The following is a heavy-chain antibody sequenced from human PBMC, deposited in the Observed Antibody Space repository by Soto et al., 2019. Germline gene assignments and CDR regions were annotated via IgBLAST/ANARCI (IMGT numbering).Heavy chain of an antibody. CDR3: ARSETAGHRGFDI. CDR1: GGTFSSSA. J-gene: IGHJ3*02. V-gene: IGHV1-69*06. CDR2: IIPTFGTA. Sequence: VQLVQSGAEMREPGSSVKVSCKSSGGTFSSSAINWLRQAPGQGPEWMGGIIPTFGTANYIEKFRGRVTITADTSTSTAYMEVSSLTSEDMAMYFCARSETAGHRGFDIWGQGTMVTVSS. D-gene: IGHD6-19*01.